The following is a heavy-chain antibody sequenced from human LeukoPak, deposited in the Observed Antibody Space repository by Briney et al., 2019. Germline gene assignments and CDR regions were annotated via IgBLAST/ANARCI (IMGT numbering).Heavy chain of an antibody. CDR3: ARGVRGVPFYYYYYMDV. D-gene: IGHD3-10*01. V-gene: IGHV4-39*07. J-gene: IGHJ6*03. Sequence: PSGTLSLSCTVSGGSISSSSYYWGWLRQPPGKGLEWIVSIYNSGSTYDNPSLKSGVTISVDTSKNQFSLKLSSVTASDTAVYYFARGVRGVPFYYYYYMDVWGKGTTVTVSS. CDR2: IYNSGST. CDR1: GGSISSSSYY.